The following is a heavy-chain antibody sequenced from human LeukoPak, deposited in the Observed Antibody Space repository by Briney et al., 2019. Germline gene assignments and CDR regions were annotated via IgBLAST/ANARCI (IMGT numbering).Heavy chain of an antibody. Sequence: GGSLRLSCAASGFTFSSYGMHWVRQAPGKGLEWVAFIRYDGSNKYYADSVKGRFTISRDNSKNTLYLQMNSLRAEDTAVYYCASGYSSSWFYFDYWGQGTLVTVSS. V-gene: IGHV3-30*02. CDR2: IRYDGSNK. CDR1: GFTFSSYG. CDR3: ASGYSSSWFYFDY. J-gene: IGHJ4*02. D-gene: IGHD6-13*01.